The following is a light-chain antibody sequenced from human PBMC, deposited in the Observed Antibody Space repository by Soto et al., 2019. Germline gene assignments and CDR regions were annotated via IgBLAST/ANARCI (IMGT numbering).Light chain of an antibody. CDR3: SSYTSRTTRV. CDR2: EVT. J-gene: IGLJ3*02. Sequence: QSALAQPASVSGFPGQSITISCTGTTSDIGYYNFVSWYQHHPGKAPKLLIYEVTSRPSGVSDRFSASKSGNTASLTISGLQAEDEADYYCSSYTSRTTRVFGGGTKLTVL. V-gene: IGLV2-14*01. CDR1: TSDIGYYNF.